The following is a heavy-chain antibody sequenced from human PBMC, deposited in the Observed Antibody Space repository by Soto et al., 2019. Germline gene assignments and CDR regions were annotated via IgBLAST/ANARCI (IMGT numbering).Heavy chain of an antibody. V-gene: IGHV3-30*01. CDR1: GFTFSSYA. D-gene: IGHD6-19*01. CDR3: ASGPPPHSSGWYYFDY. J-gene: IGHJ4*02. Sequence: GGSLRLSCAASGFTFSSYAMHWVRQAPGKGLEWVAVISYDGSNKYYADSVKGRFTISRDNSKNTLYLQMNSLRAEDTAVYYCASGPPPHSSGWYYFDYWGQGTLVTVSS. CDR2: ISYDGSNK.